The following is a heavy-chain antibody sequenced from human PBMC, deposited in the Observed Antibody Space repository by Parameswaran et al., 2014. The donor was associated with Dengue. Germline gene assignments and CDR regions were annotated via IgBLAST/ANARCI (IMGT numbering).Heavy chain of an antibody. CDR2: IYPGDSDA. Sequence: VRQMPGKGLEWMGIIYPGDSDARYSPSFQGQVTISADKSISTAYLQWSSLKASDTAMYYCATGFSNNNWAPVDDWGQGTLVTVSS. J-gene: IGHJ4*02. CDR3: ATGFSNNNWAPVDD. V-gene: IGHV5-51*01. D-gene: IGHD1-1*01.